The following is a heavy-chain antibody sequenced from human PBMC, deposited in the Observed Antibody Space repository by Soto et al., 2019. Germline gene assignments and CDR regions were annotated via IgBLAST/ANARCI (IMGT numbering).Heavy chain of an antibody. D-gene: IGHD3-3*01. V-gene: IGHV2-5*02. Sequence: QITLKESGPTLVKPTQTLTLTCTCSGFSLSSSGVNVGWIRQPPGKALDWLALIYWDDDKRYNPSLKSRLTVTKDTSKSQVVLTITNMDPVDTATYFCAHRLDDVSPFDSWGQGALVTVSS. CDR3: AHRLDDVSPFDS. CDR1: GFSLSSSGVN. CDR2: IYWDDDK. J-gene: IGHJ4*02.